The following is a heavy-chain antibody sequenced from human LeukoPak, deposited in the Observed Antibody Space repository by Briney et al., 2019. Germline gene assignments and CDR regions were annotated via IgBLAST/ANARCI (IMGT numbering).Heavy chain of an antibody. J-gene: IGHJ5*02. CDR1: GFTFSSYW. D-gene: IGHD1-1*01. CDR3: ARARNDNSDDWFDP. Sequence: GGSLRLSCAASGFTFSSYWMSWVRQAPGKGLEWVANIKQDGSGKYYVDSVKGRFTISRDNAKNSLYLQMNSLRAEDTAVYYCARARNDNSDDWFDPWGQGTLVTVSS. CDR2: IKQDGSGK. V-gene: IGHV3-7*01.